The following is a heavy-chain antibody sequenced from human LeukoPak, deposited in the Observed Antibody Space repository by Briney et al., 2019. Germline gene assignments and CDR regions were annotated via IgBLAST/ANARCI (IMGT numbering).Heavy chain of an antibody. J-gene: IGHJ6*02. CDR3: ARATPDYYGMDV. Sequence: GGSLRLSCAASGFTFSTYGMHWVRQAPGKGLEWVAVIWYDGSNKYYADSVKGRFAISRDNSKNTLYLQMNSLRAEDTATYYCARATPDYYGMDVWGQGTTVTVSS. CDR2: IWYDGSNK. V-gene: IGHV3-33*01. CDR1: GFTFSTYG.